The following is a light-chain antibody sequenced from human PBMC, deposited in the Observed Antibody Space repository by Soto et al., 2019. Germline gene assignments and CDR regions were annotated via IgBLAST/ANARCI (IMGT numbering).Light chain of an antibody. J-gene: IGLJ1*01. CDR2: EVS. CDR1: SSDVGGYNY. CDR3: SSYTSSSIDYV. Sequence: QSALTQPASVSGSPGQSITISCTGTSSDVGGYNYVSWYQQHPGKAPKLMIYEVSTRPSGVSNRFFGSKSGNTASLTISGLQAEDEADYYCSSYTSSSIDYVFGTGTKVTVL. V-gene: IGLV2-14*01.